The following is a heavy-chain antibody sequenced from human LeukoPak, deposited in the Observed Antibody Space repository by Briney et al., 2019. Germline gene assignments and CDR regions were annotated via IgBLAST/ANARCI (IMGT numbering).Heavy chain of an antibody. CDR1: GYTFTGYY. Sequence: GASVKVSCKASGYTFTGYYMHWVRQAPGQGLEWMGWINPNSGGTNYAQKLQGRVTMTRDTSISTAYMELSRLRSDDTAVYYCARDKYYGSGSYVYWGQGTLVTVSS. D-gene: IGHD3-10*01. V-gene: IGHV1-2*02. CDR3: ARDKYYGSGSYVY. J-gene: IGHJ4*02. CDR2: INPNSGGT.